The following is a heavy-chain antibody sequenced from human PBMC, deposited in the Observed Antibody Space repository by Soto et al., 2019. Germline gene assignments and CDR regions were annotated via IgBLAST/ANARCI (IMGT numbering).Heavy chain of an antibody. CDR2: INHSGST. J-gene: IGHJ6*02. CDR3: AARRYYYYYYGMDV. D-gene: IGHD6-6*01. Sequence: PSETLSLTCAVYGGSFSGYYWSWIRQPPGKGLEWIGEINHSGSTNYNPSLKSRVTISVDTSKNQFSLKLSSVTAADTAVYYCAARRYYYYYYGMDVWGQGTTVTVSS. CDR1: GGSFSGYY. V-gene: IGHV4-34*01.